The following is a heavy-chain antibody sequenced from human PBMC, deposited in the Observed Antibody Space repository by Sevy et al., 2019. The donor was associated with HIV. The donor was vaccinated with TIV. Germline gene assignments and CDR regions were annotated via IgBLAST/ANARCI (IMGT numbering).Heavy chain of an antibody. CDR1: GFTFGDYA. CDR2: IRSKGYGGTT. CDR3: AAMPNLWFGAFFAY. J-gene: IGHJ4*01. Sequence: GGSLRLSCLGSGFTFGDYALSWFRQAPGKGLEWVGFIRSKGYGGTTEYGAPVKGRFTISRDDSKDIAYLQMTSLKTEDTAVYYCAAMPNLWFGAFFAYWGRGTLVTVSS. V-gene: IGHV3-49*03. D-gene: IGHD3-10*01.